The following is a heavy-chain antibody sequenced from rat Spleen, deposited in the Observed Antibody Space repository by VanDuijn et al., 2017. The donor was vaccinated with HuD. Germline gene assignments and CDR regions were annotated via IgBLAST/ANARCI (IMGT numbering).Heavy chain of an antibody. Sequence: EVQLVESGGGLVQPGRSMKLSCAASGFTFSNYYMAWVRQAPTKGLEWVASISTGVGNTYYRDSVKGRFTISRDNAKNTLYLQMDSLRSEDTATYYCARQITTRDYFDYWGQGVMVTVSS. CDR2: ISTGVGNT. D-gene: IGHD1-10*01. CDR3: ARQITTRDYFDY. J-gene: IGHJ2*01. CDR1: GFTFSNYY. V-gene: IGHV5-25*01.